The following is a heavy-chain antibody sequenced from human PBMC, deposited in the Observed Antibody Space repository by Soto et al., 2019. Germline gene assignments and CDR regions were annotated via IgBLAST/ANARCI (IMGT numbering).Heavy chain of an antibody. D-gene: IGHD4-4*01. V-gene: IGHV1-3*01. CDR1: GYTFTSYA. J-gene: IGHJ6*02. Sequence: QVQLVQSGAEVKKPGASVKVSCKASGYTFTSYAMHRVRQAPGQRLEWMGWINAGNGNTKYSQKFQGRVTITRDTSASTAYMELSSLRSEDTAVYYCASSYSNYALIDYYYYGMDVWGQGTTVTVSS. CDR3: ASSYSNYALIDYYYYGMDV. CDR2: INAGNGNT.